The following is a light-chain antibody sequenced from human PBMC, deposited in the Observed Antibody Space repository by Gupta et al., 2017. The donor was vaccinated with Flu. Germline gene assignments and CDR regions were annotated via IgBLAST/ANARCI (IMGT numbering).Light chain of an antibody. Sequence: DRITITCLPSQSLSTCVAWYQQKPGKVPKLLIYKASTLQNGVPSRFSGSGSGTEFTLTISSLQPDDFATYYCKQYNSYSSLTFGGGTKVEIK. V-gene: IGKV1-5*03. CDR2: KAS. CDR1: QSLSTC. J-gene: IGKJ4*01. CDR3: KQYNSYSSLT.